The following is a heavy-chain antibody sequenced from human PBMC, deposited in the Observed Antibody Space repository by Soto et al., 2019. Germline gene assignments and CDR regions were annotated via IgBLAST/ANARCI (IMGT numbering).Heavy chain of an antibody. CDR3: ARDAYYDESSGYFDY. J-gene: IGHJ4*02. CDR2: IKQDGREK. CDR1: GFIFNNYW. V-gene: IGHV3-7*01. D-gene: IGHD3-22*01. Sequence: EVQLVESGGGLVQPGGSLRLSCAASGFIFNNYWMTWVRQAPGKGLEWVANIKQDGREKYYVDSVKGRFTISRDNAKNSRYLQMNSLRADDTAVYYCARDAYYDESSGYFDYWGQGTLVTVSS.